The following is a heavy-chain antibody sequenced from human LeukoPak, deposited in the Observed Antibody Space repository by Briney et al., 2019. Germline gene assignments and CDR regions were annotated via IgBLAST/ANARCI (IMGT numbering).Heavy chain of an antibody. Sequence: GGSLRLSCAASGFTFSSHGMNWVRQAPGKGLEWVSSISSSSSYIYYADSVKGRFTISRDNAKNSLYLQMNSLRAEDTAVYYCARRGERRPDYWGQGTLVTVSS. CDR2: ISSSSSYI. CDR1: GFTFSSHG. V-gene: IGHV3-21*01. CDR3: ARRGERRPDY. J-gene: IGHJ4*02. D-gene: IGHD4-17*01.